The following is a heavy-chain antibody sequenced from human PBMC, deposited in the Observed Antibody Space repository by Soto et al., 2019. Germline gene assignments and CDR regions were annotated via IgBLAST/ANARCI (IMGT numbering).Heavy chain of an antibody. V-gene: IGHV4-31*03. CDR2: INYSGST. CDR3: ARGLLGGPTRKGAVTYFDY. Sequence: SETLSLTCTVSGGSISSGGYYWSWLRQHPGQGLEWIGYINYSGSTNYNPSLKSRVTISVDTSKNQFSLKLSSVTAADTAVYYCARGLLGGPTRKGAVTYFDYWGQGTLVTVSS. CDR1: GGSISSGGYY. J-gene: IGHJ4*02. D-gene: IGHD6-25*01.